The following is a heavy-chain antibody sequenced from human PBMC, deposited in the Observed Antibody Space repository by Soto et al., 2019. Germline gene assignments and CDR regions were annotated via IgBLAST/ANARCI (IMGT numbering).Heavy chain of an antibody. CDR3: ARGCSGGSCYLVSAEYFQH. CDR2: IIPILGIA. CDR1: GGTFSSYT. V-gene: IGHV1-69*02. Sequence: QVQLVQSGAEVKKPGSSVKVSCKASGGTFSSYTISWVRQAPGQGLEWMGRIIPILGIANYAQKFQGRVTITADKSTSTAYMELSRLRSEDTAVYYCARGCSGGSCYLVSAEYFQHWGQGTLVTVSS. J-gene: IGHJ1*01. D-gene: IGHD2-15*01.